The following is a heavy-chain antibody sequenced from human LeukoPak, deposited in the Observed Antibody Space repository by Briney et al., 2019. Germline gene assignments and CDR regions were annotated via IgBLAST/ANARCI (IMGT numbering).Heavy chain of an antibody. CDR3: ARAKSAEAAAKTPPFYDH. CDR2: IYTSGST. CDR1: GDSISSGDHY. Sequence: KPSETLSLTCTVSGDSISSGDHYWSWIRQPAGKGLEWIGRIYTSGSTKYNPSLKSRVTISVDTSKNQISLRLNSVTAADTAVYYCARAKSAEAAAKTPPFYDHWGQGALVTVSS. J-gene: IGHJ4*02. D-gene: IGHD2-2*01. V-gene: IGHV4-61*02.